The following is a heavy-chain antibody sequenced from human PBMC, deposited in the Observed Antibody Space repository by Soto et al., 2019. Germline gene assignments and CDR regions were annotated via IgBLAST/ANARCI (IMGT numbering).Heavy chain of an antibody. V-gene: IGHV4-39*01. Sequence: QLQLQESGPGLVKPSETLSLTCTVSGGSISSSSYYWGWIRQPPGKGLEWIGGIYYSGSTYYNPSLKSRVTISVDTSKNQFSLKLSSVTAADTAVYYCARLVGYSYGTGYYFDYWGQGTLVSVSS. CDR3: ARLVGYSYGTGYYFDY. J-gene: IGHJ4*02. CDR1: GGSISSSSYY. CDR2: IYYSGST. D-gene: IGHD5-18*01.